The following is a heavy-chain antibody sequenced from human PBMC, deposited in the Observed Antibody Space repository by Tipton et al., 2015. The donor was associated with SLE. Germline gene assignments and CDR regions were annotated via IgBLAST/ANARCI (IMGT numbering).Heavy chain of an antibody. D-gene: IGHD3-10*01. CDR3: ARDSAQSVRYFDY. CDR2: IYYSGST. CDR1: GGSISSSSYY. Sequence: TLSLTCTVSGGSISSSSYYWGWIRQPPGKGLEWIGSIYYSGSTYYNSSLKSRVTISVDTSKNQFSLKLSSVTAADTAVYYCARDSAQSVRYFDYWGQGTLVTVSS. V-gene: IGHV4-39*07. J-gene: IGHJ4*02.